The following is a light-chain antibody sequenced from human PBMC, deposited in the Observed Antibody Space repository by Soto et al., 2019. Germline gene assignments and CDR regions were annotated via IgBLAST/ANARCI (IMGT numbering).Light chain of an antibody. CDR2: DAS. V-gene: IGKV1-9*01. CDR3: QQVYTSPHT. Sequence: DIQMTQSPSTLSASVGDRVTIPCRASQGISSYLDWYQQKPGKAPKLLIYDASSLQSGVPSRFSGSGSGTQFTLTISSLQPEDFATYYCQQVYTSPHTFGRGTKVDIK. J-gene: IGKJ4*02. CDR1: QGISSY.